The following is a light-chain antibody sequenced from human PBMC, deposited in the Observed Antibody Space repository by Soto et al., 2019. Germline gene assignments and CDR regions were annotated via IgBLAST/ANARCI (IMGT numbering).Light chain of an antibody. J-gene: IGKJ1*01. CDR3: QQYGKLPRT. Sequence: EIVLTQSPGSLSLSPGERATLCCRASQSVSSSYLAWYQQKPGQAPRLLIFGASRRAAGIPDRFSGSGSGTNFTLTISRLEPEDFAVYYCQQYGKLPRTFGQGTKVDIK. V-gene: IGKV3-20*01. CDR2: GAS. CDR1: QSVSSSY.